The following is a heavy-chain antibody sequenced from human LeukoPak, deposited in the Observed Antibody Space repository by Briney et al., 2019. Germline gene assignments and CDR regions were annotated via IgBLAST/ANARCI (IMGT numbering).Heavy chain of an antibody. V-gene: IGHV4-59*01. CDR2: IYYSGST. D-gene: IGHD3-3*01. Sequence: SETLSLTCTVSGGSISSYYWSWIRQPPGKGLEWIGYIYYSGSTNYNPYLKSRVTISVDTSKNQFSLKLSSVTAADTAVYYCARASITIFGVAPTNHMDVWGKGTTVTVSS. CDR3: ARASITIFGVAPTNHMDV. CDR1: GGSISSYY. J-gene: IGHJ6*03.